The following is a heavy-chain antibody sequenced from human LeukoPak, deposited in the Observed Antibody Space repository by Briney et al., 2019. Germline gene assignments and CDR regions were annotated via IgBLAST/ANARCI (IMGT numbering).Heavy chain of an antibody. CDR3: AADSGGSRY. V-gene: IGHV3-7*01. Sequence: GGSLRLSCAASGFTFSSYWMSWIRQAPGRGLEWVANIKQDGSEKYYADSVKGRFTISRDNAKNSLYLQMNSLRVEDTAMYYCAADSGGSRYWGQGTLATVSS. J-gene: IGHJ4*02. CDR1: GFTFSSYW. D-gene: IGHD2-15*01. CDR2: IKQDGSEK.